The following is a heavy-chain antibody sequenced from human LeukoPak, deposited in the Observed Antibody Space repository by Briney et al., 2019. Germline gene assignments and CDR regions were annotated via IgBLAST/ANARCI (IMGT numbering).Heavy chain of an antibody. CDR1: GFTFSSYG. V-gene: IGHV3-30*19. J-gene: IGHJ6*02. Sequence: PGGSLRLSCAASGFTFSSYGMHWVRQAPGKGLEWVAVISYDGSNKYYADSVKGRFTISRDNSKNTLYLQMNSLRAEDTAVYYCARDRYSSSWYDYYYYYGMDVWGQGTTVTVSS. CDR2: ISYDGSNK. CDR3: ARDRYSSSWYDYYYYYGMDV. D-gene: IGHD6-13*01.